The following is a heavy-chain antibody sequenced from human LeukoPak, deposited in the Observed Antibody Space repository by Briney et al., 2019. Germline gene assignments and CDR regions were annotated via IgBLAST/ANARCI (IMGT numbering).Heavy chain of an antibody. J-gene: IGHJ6*04. CDR1: GGTFSSYA. CDR3: AREEVVAATGYYYYYGMDV. D-gene: IGHD2-15*01. Sequence: SVKVSCKASGGTFSSYAISWVRQAPGQGLEWMGGIIPIFGTANYAQKFQGRVTITADESTSTAYMELSSLRSVDTAVYYCAREEVVAATGYYYYYGMDVWGKGTTVTVSS. V-gene: IGHV1-69*13. CDR2: IIPIFGTA.